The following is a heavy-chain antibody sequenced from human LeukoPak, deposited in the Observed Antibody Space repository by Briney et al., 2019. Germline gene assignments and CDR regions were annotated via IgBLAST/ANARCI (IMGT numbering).Heavy chain of an antibody. V-gene: IGHV3-30*04. CDR1: GLNFSSYA. CDR2: ISYDGSNK. Sequence: GGSLRLSCAASGLNFSSYAMHWVRQAPGKGLEWVAVISYDGSNKYYADSVKGRFTISRDNSKNTLYLQMNSLRAEDTAVYYCARDHFGELSPYYYGMDVWGQGTTVTVSS. CDR3: ARDHFGELSPYYYGMDV. D-gene: IGHD3-10*01. J-gene: IGHJ6*02.